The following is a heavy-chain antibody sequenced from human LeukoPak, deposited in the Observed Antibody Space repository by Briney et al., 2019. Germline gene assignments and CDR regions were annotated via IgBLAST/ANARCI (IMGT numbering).Heavy chain of an antibody. Sequence: ASVKVSCKASGYTFTCYYMHWVRQAPGQGLEWMGSINPNSGGTNYAQKFQGRVTMSGDTSIRTAYMELSRLRSDDTAVYYCARGIDDWGHWFDAWGQGTLVTVSS. D-gene: IGHD7-27*01. CDR1: GYTFTCYY. V-gene: IGHV1-2*02. CDR2: INPNSGGT. J-gene: IGHJ5*02. CDR3: ARGIDDWGHWFDA.